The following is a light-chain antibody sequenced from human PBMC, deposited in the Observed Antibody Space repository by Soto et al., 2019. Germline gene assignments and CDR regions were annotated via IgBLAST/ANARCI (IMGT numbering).Light chain of an antibody. V-gene: IGKV1-39*01. CDR3: QQSYSSPYT. Sequence: IQMTQSPSSMSASVVDRVTITCRASQSSSSYLNWYQQKPGKAPELLIYAASNLKSGVSSRFSGSGSGTDFTLSISSLQPEDFASYHCQQSYSSPYTFDQGTKLEIK. J-gene: IGKJ2*01. CDR2: AAS. CDR1: QSSSSY.